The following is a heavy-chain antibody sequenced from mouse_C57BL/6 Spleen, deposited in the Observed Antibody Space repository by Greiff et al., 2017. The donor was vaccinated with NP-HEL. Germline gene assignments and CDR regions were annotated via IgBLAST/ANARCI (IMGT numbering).Heavy chain of an antibody. CDR3: ARKDYDDGDFDY. D-gene: IGHD2-4*01. CDR1: GYTFTNYW. CDR2: IYPGGGYT. Sequence: QVQLKQSGAELVRPGTSVKMSCKASGYTFTNYWIGWAKQRPGHGLEWIGDIYPGGGYTNYNEKFKGKATLTADKSSSTAYMQFSSLTSEDSAIYYCARKDYDDGDFDYWGQGTTLTVSS. J-gene: IGHJ2*01. V-gene: IGHV1-63*01.